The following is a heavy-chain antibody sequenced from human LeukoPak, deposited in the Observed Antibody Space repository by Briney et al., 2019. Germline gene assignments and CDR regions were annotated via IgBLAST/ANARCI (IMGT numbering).Heavy chain of an antibody. D-gene: IGHD3-22*01. CDR3: AREVYDSSGYYDYYYYMDV. Sequence: PGGSLRLSCAASGFTFSSYWMSWVRQAPGKGLEWVANIKQDGSEKYYVDSVKGRFTISRDNAKNSLYLQMNSLRAEDTAVYYCAREVYDSSGYYDYYYYMDVWGKGTTVTVPS. CDR2: IKQDGSEK. J-gene: IGHJ6*03. CDR1: GFTFSSYW. V-gene: IGHV3-7*01.